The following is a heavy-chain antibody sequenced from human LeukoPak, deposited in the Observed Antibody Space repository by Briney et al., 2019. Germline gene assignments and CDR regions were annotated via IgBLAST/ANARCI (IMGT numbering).Heavy chain of an antibody. CDR1: GYTFTSYD. D-gene: IGHD3-10*01. CDR2: MNPNSGNT. CDR3: ARESNGSGSYSVDY. Sequence: ASVKVSCKASGYTFTSYDINWVRQATGQGLEWMGWMNPNSGNTGYAQKFQGRVTMTRDTSISTAYMELSSLRSDDTAVYYCARESNGSGSYSVDYWGQGTLVTVSS. J-gene: IGHJ4*02. V-gene: IGHV1-8*01.